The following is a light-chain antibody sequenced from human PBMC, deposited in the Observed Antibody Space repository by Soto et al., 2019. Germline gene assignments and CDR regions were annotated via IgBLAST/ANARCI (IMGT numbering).Light chain of an antibody. Sequence: DIQMTQSPSTLSAPVGDTFTVTCRASQSVSCCLAWYQQKPGEAPKLLIYKASTLESGVPSRFSGSGSGTAFTLTIGSLQPEDFASYYFQQYNSDAWTFGQGTKVDIK. CDR3: QQYNSDAWT. V-gene: IGKV1-5*03. CDR2: KAS. CDR1: QSVSCC. J-gene: IGKJ1*01.